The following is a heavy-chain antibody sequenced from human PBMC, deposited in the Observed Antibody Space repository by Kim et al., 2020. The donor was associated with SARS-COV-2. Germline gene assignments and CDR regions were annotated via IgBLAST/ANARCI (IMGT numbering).Heavy chain of an antibody. CDR1: GFTLSDYY. Sequence: GGSLRLSCAASGFTLSDYYMSWIRQAPGKGLEWVSKISSGGGTIEYADSVKGRFTISRDKAKDSLYLQMSSLRAADTAVYYCARSGYYTGAYGIDVWGQGTAVTVSS. CDR2: ISSGGGTI. CDR3: ARSGYYTGAYGIDV. D-gene: IGHD3-3*01. J-gene: IGHJ6*02. V-gene: IGHV3-11*01.